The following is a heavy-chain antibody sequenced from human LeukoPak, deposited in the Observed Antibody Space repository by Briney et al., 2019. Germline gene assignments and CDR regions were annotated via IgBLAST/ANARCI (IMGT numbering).Heavy chain of an antibody. D-gene: IGHD4/OR15-4a*01. CDR3: ARGPGGATAEAFDI. V-gene: IGHV4-4*07. J-gene: IGHJ3*02. CDR2: IYTSGSN. Sequence: SETLSLTCTVSGGSISSYYWSWIRQPAGKGLEWIGRIYTSGSNNYNPSLKSRVTMSVDTSKNQFSLKLSSVTAADTAVYYCARGPGGATAEAFDIWGQGTMVTVSS. CDR1: GGSISSYY.